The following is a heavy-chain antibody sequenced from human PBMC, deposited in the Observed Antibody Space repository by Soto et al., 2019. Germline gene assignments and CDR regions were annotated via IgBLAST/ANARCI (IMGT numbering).Heavy chain of an antibody. V-gene: IGHV3-23*01. D-gene: IGHD3-10*01. CDR2: VGRFGNT. CDR1: GITFGSRA. J-gene: IGHJ4*02. Sequence: VGSLRLSCVASGITFGSRAMSWVRQAPGEGLEWVAAVGRFGNTYYRDSVRGRFTISRDDSRNTVYLQMNRLRVEDTAVYFCAKEGRLRSPAGDYFDSCAQRSLVTVSS. CDR3: AKEGRLRSPAGDYFDS.